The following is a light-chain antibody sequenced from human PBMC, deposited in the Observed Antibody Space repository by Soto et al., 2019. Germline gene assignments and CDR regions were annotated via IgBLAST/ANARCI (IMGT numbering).Light chain of an antibody. V-gene: IGKV1-9*01. CDR2: AAS. CDR3: QQLIEYPIT. CDR1: QGISSY. J-gene: IGKJ5*01. Sequence: DIQLTQSPSFLSASVGDRFTITCRASQGISSYLAWYQQKPGKAPKLLIYAASTLQSAVPSRFSGSGSGTEFTLTISSLQPEDFATYYCQQLIEYPITFGQGTRLEI.